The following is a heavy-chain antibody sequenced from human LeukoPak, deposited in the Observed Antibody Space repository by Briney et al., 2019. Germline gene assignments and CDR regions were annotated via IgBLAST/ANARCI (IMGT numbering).Heavy chain of an antibody. V-gene: IGHV3-23*01. J-gene: IGHJ3*02. CDR1: GFTFSSYA. CDR3: AKDLASLRYFGAFDI. CDR2: ISGSGGST. D-gene: IGHD3-9*01. Sequence: GGSLRLSCAASGFTFSSYAMSWVRQAPGKGLEWVSGISGSGGSTYYADPVKGRFTISRDDSKNTLYLQMNSLRAEDTAVYYCAKDLASLRYFGAFDIWGQGTMVTVSS.